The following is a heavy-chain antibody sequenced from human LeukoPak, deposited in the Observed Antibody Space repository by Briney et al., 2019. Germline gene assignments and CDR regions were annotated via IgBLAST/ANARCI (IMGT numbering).Heavy chain of an antibody. J-gene: IGHJ4*02. CDR1: GGTFSSYA. CDR2: IIPIFGTA. Sequence: ASVKVSCKASGGTFSSYAISWVRQAPGQGLEWMGGIIPIFGTANYAQKFQGRVTITADESTSTAYMELSSLRSEDTAVYYCARDQSGYSYGDFDYWGQETLVTVSS. D-gene: IGHD5-18*01. V-gene: IGHV1-69*13. CDR3: ARDQSGYSYGDFDY.